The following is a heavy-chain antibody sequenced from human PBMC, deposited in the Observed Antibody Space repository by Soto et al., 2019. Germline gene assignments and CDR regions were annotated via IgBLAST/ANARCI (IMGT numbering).Heavy chain of an antibody. Sequence: EGSLRLSCAASGFTFSSYAMHWVRQAPGKGLEWVAFISYDVTNKYYADSVKGRFTISRDNSKNTLCLQMNSLRGEDTAVYYCARHHSGSYATDYWGQGTLVTVSS. CDR2: ISYDVTNK. CDR1: GFTFSSYA. CDR3: ARHHSGSYATDY. V-gene: IGHV3-30-3*01. D-gene: IGHD1-26*01. J-gene: IGHJ4*02.